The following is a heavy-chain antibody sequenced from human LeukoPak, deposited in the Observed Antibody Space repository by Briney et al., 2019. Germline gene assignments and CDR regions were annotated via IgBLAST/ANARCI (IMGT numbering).Heavy chain of an antibody. CDR1: GYTFTSYD. CDR2: MNPNSGNT. V-gene: IGHV1-8*01. J-gene: IGHJ5*02. Sequence: ASVKVSCKASGYTFTSYDINWVRQATGQGLEWMGWMNPNSGNTGYAQKFQGRVTMTRNTSISTAYMELNSLRTEDTAVYYCAKSGKYSSSWEYNWFDPWGQGILITVSA. D-gene: IGHD6-13*01. CDR3: AKSGKYSSSWEYNWFDP.